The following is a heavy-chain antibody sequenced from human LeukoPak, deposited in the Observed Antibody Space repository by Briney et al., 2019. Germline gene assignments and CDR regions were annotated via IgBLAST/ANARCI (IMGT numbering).Heavy chain of an antibody. J-gene: IGHJ3*02. D-gene: IGHD1-1*01. Sequence: PSETLSLTCAVYGGSFSGYYWSWIRQPPGKGLEWIGEINHSGSTNYNPSLKSRVAISVDTSKNQFSLKLSSVTAADTAVYYCARSGELEDAFDIWGQGTVVTVSS. V-gene: IGHV4-34*01. CDR3: ARSGELEDAFDI. CDR2: INHSGST. CDR1: GGSFSGYY.